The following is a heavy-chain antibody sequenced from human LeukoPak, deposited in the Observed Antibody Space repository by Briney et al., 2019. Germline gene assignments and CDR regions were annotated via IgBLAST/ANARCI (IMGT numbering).Heavy chain of an antibody. V-gene: IGHV3-21*01. CDR1: GFTFSNAW. Sequence: PGGSLRLSCAASGFTFSNAWMNWVRQAPGKGLEWVSSISSSSSYIYYADSVKGRFTISRDNAKNSLYLQMNSLRAEDTAVYYCARDGYNWNLNWFDPWGQGTLVTVSS. CDR3: ARDGYNWNLNWFDP. J-gene: IGHJ5*02. CDR2: ISSSSSYI. D-gene: IGHD1-20*01.